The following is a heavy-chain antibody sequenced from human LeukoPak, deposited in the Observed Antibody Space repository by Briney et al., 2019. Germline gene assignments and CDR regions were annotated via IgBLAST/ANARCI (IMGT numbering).Heavy chain of an antibody. V-gene: IGHV3-30*02. CDR3: AKDADGYNFDYFDY. J-gene: IGHJ4*02. Sequence: GRSLRLSCAASGFTFSSYGMHWVRQAPGKGLEWVAFIRYDGSNKYYADSVKGRFTISRDNSKNTLYLQMNSLRAEDTAVYYCAKDADGYNFDYFDYWGQGTLVTVSS. CDR2: IRYDGSNK. CDR1: GFTFSSYG. D-gene: IGHD5-24*01.